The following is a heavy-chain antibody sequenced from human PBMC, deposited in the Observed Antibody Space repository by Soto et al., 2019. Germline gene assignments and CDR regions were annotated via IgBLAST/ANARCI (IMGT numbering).Heavy chain of an antibody. CDR2: ISWNSGSI. D-gene: IGHD5-18*01. CDR1: GFTFDDYA. Sequence: GGSLRLSCAASGFTFDDYAMHWVRQAPGKGLEWVSGISWNSGSIGYADSVKGRFTISRDNAKNSLYLQMNSLRAEDTALHYCAKNVDTAMVYYYGMDVWGQGTTVTVSS. V-gene: IGHV3-9*01. CDR3: AKNVDTAMVYYYGMDV. J-gene: IGHJ6*02.